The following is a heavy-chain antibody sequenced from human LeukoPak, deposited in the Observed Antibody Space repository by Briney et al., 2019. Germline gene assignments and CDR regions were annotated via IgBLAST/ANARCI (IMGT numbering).Heavy chain of an antibody. D-gene: IGHD6-13*01. CDR3: AKDPFGIAAAGSFGY. J-gene: IGHJ4*02. CDR1: GFTFSSYA. CDR2: ISGSGGST. Sequence: GRSLRLSCAASGFTFSSYAMSWVRQAPGKGLEWVSAISGSGGSTYYADSVKGRFTISRDNSKNTLYLQMNSLRAEDTAVYYCAKDPFGIAAAGSFGYWGQGTLVTVSS. V-gene: IGHV3-23*01.